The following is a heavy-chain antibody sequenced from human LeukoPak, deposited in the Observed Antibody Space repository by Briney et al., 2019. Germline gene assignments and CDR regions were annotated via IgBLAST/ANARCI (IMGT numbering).Heavy chain of an antibody. CDR1: GGSISSYY. CDR2: IYYSGST. V-gene: IGHV4-59*12. Sequence: SETLSLTCTVSGGSISSYYWSWIRQPPGKGLEWIGYIYYSGSTNCNPSLKSRVTISVDTSKNQFSLKLSSVTAADTAVYYCARGAVGWFDPWGQGTLVTVSS. J-gene: IGHJ5*02. CDR3: ARGAVGWFDP.